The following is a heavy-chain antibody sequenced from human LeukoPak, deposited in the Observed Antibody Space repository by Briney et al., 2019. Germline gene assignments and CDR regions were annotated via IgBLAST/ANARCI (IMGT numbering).Heavy chain of an antibody. J-gene: IGHJ5*02. CDR2: IYYSGST. Sequence: SETLSLTCTVSGGSISSYYWSWIRQPPGKGLEWIGYIYYSGSTNYNPSLKSRVTISVDTSKNQFSLKLSSVTAADAAVYYCARGIAVVGKRFDPWGQGTLVTVSS. CDR3: ARGIAVVGKRFDP. CDR1: GGSISSYY. V-gene: IGHV4-59*08. D-gene: IGHD6-19*01.